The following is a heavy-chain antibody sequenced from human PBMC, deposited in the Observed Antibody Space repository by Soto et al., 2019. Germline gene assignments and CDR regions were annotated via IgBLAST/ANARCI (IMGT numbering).Heavy chain of an antibody. CDR2: IYHSGST. J-gene: IGHJ4*02. V-gene: IGHV4-38-2*01. CDR3: ARLPYSYSGYDETYFDY. CDR1: VRSITSYH. Sequence: SETLSLPCVVSVRSITSYHCSCIRQFPGKGLEWIGSIYHSGSTNYNPSLKSRVTISVDTPQKLFSLKLSSVTAADTAVYYCARLPYSYSGYDETYFDYWGQGTLVTVSS. D-gene: IGHD5-12*01.